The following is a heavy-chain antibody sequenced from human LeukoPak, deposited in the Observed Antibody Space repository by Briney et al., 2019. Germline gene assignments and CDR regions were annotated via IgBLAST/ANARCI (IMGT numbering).Heavy chain of an antibody. CDR2: IDWDDDI. Sequence: SGAALVKPTQTLTLTCLFFEFLLRTSGMCVSWMGQPHGKALEWLARIDWDDDIYYSTSLKTRITISKDTSKNQVVLTMTNMDPVDTATYYCARIRGGGFDYWGQGTLVTVSS. CDR1: EFLLRTSGMC. D-gene: IGHD3-16*01. J-gene: IGHJ4*02. CDR3: ARIRGGGFDY. V-gene: IGHV2-70*11.